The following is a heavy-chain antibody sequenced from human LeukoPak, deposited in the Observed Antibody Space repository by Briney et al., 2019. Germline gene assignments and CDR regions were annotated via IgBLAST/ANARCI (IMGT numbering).Heavy chain of an antibody. CDR1: GGSISSGDYY. Sequence: SETLSLTCTVSGGSISSGDYYWSWIRQPPGKGLEWIGYIYYSGSTYYNPSLKSRVTISVDTSKNQFSLKLSSVTAADTAVYYCARGSSSFAGFDYWGQGTLVTVSS. CDR2: IYYSGST. D-gene: IGHD2-2*01. J-gene: IGHJ4*02. CDR3: ARGSSSFAGFDY. V-gene: IGHV4-30-4*01.